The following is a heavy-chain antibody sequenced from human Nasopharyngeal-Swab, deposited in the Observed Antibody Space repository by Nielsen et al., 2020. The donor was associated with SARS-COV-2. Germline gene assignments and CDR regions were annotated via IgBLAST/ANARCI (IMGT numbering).Heavy chain of an antibody. CDR3: TRAGYSGSYGGFDS. V-gene: IGHV3-74*01. CDR2: INTDATST. D-gene: IGHD1-26*01. CDR1: GFTFNSYW. Sequence: GGSLRLSYAASGFTFNSYWMHWVRQAPGKGLVWVSRINTDATSTSYADSVKGRFTIFRDNAKNMVFLQMNSLTAEDTAIYYCTRAGYSGSYGGFDSWGQGTLVSVSS. J-gene: IGHJ4*02.